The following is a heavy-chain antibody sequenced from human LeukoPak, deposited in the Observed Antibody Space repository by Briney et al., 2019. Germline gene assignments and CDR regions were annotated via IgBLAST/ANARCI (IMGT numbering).Heavy chain of an antibody. J-gene: IGHJ4*02. CDR2: IKSKTDGGTT. Sequence: GGSLRLSCAASGFTFSNAWMSWVRQAPGKGLEWVGRIKSKTDGGTTDYAAPVKGRFTISRDDSKNTLYLQMNSLKTEDTAAYYCTTGYYDYVWGSYPNDYWGQGTLVTVSS. CDR1: GFTFSNAW. CDR3: TTGYYDYVWGSYPNDY. V-gene: IGHV3-15*01. D-gene: IGHD3-16*02.